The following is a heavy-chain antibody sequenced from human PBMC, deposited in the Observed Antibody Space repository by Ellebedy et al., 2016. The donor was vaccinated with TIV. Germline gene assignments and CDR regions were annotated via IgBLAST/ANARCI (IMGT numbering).Heavy chain of an antibody. D-gene: IGHD3-22*01. CDR1: GDSITSTNYY. J-gene: IGHJ4*02. Sequence: GSLRLSCTVSGDSITSTNYYWAWIRQPPGKGLEWIGTIYYSGSTYYNPSLKSRVTISVDTSRNQFSLKLRSVTAADTAVYYCARQTSMIAVVITTTFDYWGQGTLVTVSS. CDR2: IYYSGST. V-gene: IGHV4-39*01. CDR3: ARQTSMIAVVITTTFDY.